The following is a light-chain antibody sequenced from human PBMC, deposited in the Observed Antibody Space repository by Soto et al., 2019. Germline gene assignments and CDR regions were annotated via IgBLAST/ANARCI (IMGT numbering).Light chain of an antibody. J-gene: IGKJ1*01. Sequence: EIVLTQSPGTLSLSPGERATLSCRASQSVSSNYLAWCQQKPGQAPRLLIYDASIRATGIPDRFSGSGSGTDFTLTISRLEPEDFAVYYCQQYGNSPLTFGQGTTVEIK. CDR1: QSVSSNY. CDR3: QQYGNSPLT. CDR2: DAS. V-gene: IGKV3-20*01.